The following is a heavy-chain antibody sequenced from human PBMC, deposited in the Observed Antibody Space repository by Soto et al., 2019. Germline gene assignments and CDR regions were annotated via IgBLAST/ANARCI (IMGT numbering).Heavy chain of an antibody. CDR3: ARVGGTTGDALDI. CDR1: GGSISSGDYY. J-gene: IGHJ3*02. V-gene: IGHV4-30-4*01. D-gene: IGHD1-1*01. CDR2: IYYSGST. Sequence: SETLSLTCTVSGGSISSGDYYWSWIRQPPGKGLEWIGYIYYSGSTYYNPSLKSRVTISVDTSKNQFSLKLSSVTAADTAVYYCARVGGTTGDALDIWGQGTMVTVSS.